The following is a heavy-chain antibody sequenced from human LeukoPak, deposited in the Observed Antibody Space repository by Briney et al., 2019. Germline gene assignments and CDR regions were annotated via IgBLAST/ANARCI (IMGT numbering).Heavy chain of an antibody. V-gene: IGHV3-9*01. Sequence: GGSLRLSCAASGFTFDDYAMHWVRQAPGKGLEWVSGISWNSGSIGYADSVKGRFTISRDNAKNSLYLQMNSLRAEDTALYYCAKDIGVQFSHYGPNYYYYYGMDVWGQGTTVTVSS. CDR3: AKDIGVQFSHYGPNYYYYYGMDV. D-gene: IGHD4-17*01. CDR1: GFTFDDYA. CDR2: ISWNSGSI. J-gene: IGHJ6*02.